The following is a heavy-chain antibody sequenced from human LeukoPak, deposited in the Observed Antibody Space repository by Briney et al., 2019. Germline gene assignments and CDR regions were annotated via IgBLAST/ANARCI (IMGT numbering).Heavy chain of an antibody. CDR2: ITHDGGAT. J-gene: IGHJ4*02. V-gene: IGHV3-43D*03. CDR1: GFTFDDYA. Sequence: GGSLRLSCAASGFTFDDYAVHWVRQRPGKSLEWFSLITHDGGATFYSDTVRGRFTISRDNSRNSLYLHMKSLRPEDSALYYCVKESGLKYFDYWGQGTLVTVSS. CDR3: VKESGLKYFDY.